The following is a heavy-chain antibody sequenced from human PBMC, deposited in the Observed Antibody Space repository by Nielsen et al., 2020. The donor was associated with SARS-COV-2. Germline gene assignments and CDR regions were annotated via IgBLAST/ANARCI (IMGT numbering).Heavy chain of an antibody. CDR3: ARAKGYGDLTFDY. V-gene: IGHV3-23*01. Sequence: GGSLRLSCVVSGFTISTYAMSWVRQAPGKGLEWVSAISASTYYADSVKGRFTISRENAKNSLYLQMNSLRAGDTAVYYCARAKGYGDLTFDYWGQGTLVTVSS. D-gene: IGHD4-17*01. J-gene: IGHJ4*02. CDR2: ISAST. CDR1: GFTISTYA.